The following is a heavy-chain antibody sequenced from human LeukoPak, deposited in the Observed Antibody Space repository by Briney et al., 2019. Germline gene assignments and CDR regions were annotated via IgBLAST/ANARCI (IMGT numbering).Heavy chain of an antibody. CDR2: IYYSGST. D-gene: IGHD3-10*01. J-gene: IGHJ6*02. V-gene: IGHV4-59*01. CDR1: GGSISSYY. Sequence: PSETLSLTCTVSGGSISSYYWSWIRQPPGEGLEWIGYIYYSGSTNYNPSLKSRVTISVDTSKNQFSLKLSSVTAADTAVYYCARAHYYGSGSYIYYYYGMDVWGQGTTVTVSS. CDR3: ARAHYYGSGSYIYYYYGMDV.